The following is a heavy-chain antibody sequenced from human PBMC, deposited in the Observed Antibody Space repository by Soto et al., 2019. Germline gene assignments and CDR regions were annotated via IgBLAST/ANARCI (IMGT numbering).Heavy chain of an antibody. Sequence: SETLSLTCAVYGGSFSGYYWSWIRQPPGKGLEWIGEINHSGSTNYNPSLKSRVTISVDTSKNQFSLKLSSVTAADTAVYYCARGLLRRWLRPASEYLQHWGQGTLVTVSS. CDR3: ARGLLRRWLRPASEYLQH. J-gene: IGHJ1*01. CDR1: GGSFSGYY. CDR2: INHSGST. D-gene: IGHD5-12*01. V-gene: IGHV4-34*01.